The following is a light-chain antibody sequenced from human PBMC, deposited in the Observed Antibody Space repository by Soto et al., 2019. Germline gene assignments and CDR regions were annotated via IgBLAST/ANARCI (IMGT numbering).Light chain of an antibody. CDR2: DAS. J-gene: IGKJ1*01. CDR1: QRISCY. V-gene: IGKV3-11*01. CDR3: QQRSNLPWT. Sequence: EIVFTQSPGTLSLSPGEGATLSCRASQRISCYLAWYQQKPGQAPRLLIYDASNRATGIPVRFSGSGSGADYTLTISSLEPEDFAVYYCQQRSNLPWTFGQGTQVDIK.